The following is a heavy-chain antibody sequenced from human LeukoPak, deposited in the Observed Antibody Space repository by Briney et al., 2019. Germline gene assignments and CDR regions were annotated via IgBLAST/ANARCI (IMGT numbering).Heavy chain of an antibody. CDR3: ARLRVAAAGTPRPLYYFDY. J-gene: IGHJ4*02. V-gene: IGHV4-4*02. CDR2: IYHSGST. CDR1: GGSINSNNW. Sequence: SETLSLTCAVSGGSINSNNWWSWVRQPPGKGLEWIGEIYHSGSTNYNPSLKSRVTISVDKSKNQFSLKLSSVTAADTAVYYCARLRVAAAGTPRPLYYFDYWGQGTLVTVSS. D-gene: IGHD6-13*01.